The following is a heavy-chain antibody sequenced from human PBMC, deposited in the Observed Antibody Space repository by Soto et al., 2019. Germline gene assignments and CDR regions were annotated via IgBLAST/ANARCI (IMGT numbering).Heavy chain of an antibody. CDR2: ISGSGEST. J-gene: IGHJ6*02. CDR3: AKGTSTTMVQPYYYYGMDV. Sequence: HPGGSLRLSCAASGFTFSSYAMSWVRQAPGKGLEWVSAISGSGESTYYADSVKGRFTISRDNSKNTLYLQMNSLRAEDPAVYYCAKGTSTTMVQPYYYYGMDVWGQGTTVTVSS. CDR1: GFTFSSYA. V-gene: IGHV3-23*01. D-gene: IGHD5-18*01.